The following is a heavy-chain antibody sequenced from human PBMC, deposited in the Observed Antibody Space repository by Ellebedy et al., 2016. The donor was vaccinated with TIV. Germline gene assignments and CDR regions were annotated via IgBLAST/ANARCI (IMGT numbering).Heavy chain of an antibody. V-gene: IGHV1-18*01. CDR2: ISTYNGNT. J-gene: IGHJ4*02. D-gene: IGHD3-9*01. Sequence: ASVKVSCKASGYTFTSYGISWVRQAPGQGLEWMGWISTYNGNTNYAQKLQGRVTMTTDTSTSTASMELRSLRSDDTAVYYCARSNYDILTGYYEGIYYFDYWGQGTLVTVSS. CDR1: GYTFTSYG. CDR3: ARSNYDILTGYYEGIYYFDY.